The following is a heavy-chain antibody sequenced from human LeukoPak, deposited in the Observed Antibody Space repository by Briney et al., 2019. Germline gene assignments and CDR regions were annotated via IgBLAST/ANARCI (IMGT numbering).Heavy chain of an antibody. CDR3: AKDTGEWELLWSWFDP. CDR2: IKSKTDGGTT. Sequence: GGSLRLSCAASGFTFSNAWMSWVRQAPGKGLEWVGRIKSKTDGGTTDYAAPVKGRFTISRDDSKNTLYLQMNSLRAEDTAVYYCAKDTGEWELLWSWFDPWGQGTLVTVSS. V-gene: IGHV3-15*01. CDR1: GFTFSNAW. D-gene: IGHD1-26*01. J-gene: IGHJ5*02.